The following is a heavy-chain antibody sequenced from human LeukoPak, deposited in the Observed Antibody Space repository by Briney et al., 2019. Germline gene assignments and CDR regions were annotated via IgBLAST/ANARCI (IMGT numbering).Heavy chain of an antibody. D-gene: IGHD3-16*01. Sequence: PSGTLSLTCAVSGGSISSGGYSWSWIRQPPGKGLEWIGNINHSGSTYYNPSLKSRVTMSVDRSKNQFSLKLNSVTAADTAVYYCARVGGGTDWYFDLWGRGTLVTVSS. CDR3: ARVGGGTDWYFDL. V-gene: IGHV4-30-2*01. CDR1: GGSISSGGYS. J-gene: IGHJ2*01. CDR2: INHSGST.